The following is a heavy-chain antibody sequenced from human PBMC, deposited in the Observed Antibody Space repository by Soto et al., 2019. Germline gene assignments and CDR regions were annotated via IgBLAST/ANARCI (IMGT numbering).Heavy chain of an antibody. V-gene: IGHV4-34*10. CDR3: ARYGVWPLFFFQAEDGIRDSVPVSAFLLNRSSDL. D-gene: IGHD2-8*01. CDR2: IHHSGST. Sequence: PRKRLEWIGEIHHSGSTYYNPSRKSRITMSVDTSKNQFYLKLSSVTGADTAVYYCARYGVWPLFFFQAEDGIRDSVPVSAFLLNRSSDL. J-gene: IGHJ2*01.